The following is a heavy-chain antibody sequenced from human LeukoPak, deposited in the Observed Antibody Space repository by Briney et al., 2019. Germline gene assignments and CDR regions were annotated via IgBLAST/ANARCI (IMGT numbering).Heavy chain of an antibody. CDR1: GFRFSSYA. V-gene: IGHV3-23*01. CDR3: AKDERNWNYNLASQTYD. D-gene: IGHD1-7*01. J-gene: IGHJ4*02. Sequence: GGSLRLSCAASGFRFSSYAMSWVRQAPGKGLEWVSAISGSGVSTYYADSVKGRFTVSRDNSKNTLYLQMSSLKAEDTAVYYCAKDERNWNYNLASQTYDWGQGTLVTVSS. CDR2: ISGSGVST.